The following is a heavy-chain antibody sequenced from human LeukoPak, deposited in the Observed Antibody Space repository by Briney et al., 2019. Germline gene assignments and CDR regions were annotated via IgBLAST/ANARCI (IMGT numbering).Heavy chain of an antibody. CDR2: ITNGSTYI. CDR3: AISPIVGTTYYFDS. D-gene: IGHD1-26*01. CDR1: GFTFSSYS. V-gene: IGHV3-21*06. Sequence: GGSLRLSCAASGFTFSSYSMNWVRQAPGKGLEWVSPITNGSTYIFHADSVKGRFTISRDNAENTLYLQMNSLRVEDTAVYYCAISPIVGTTYYFDSWGQGTLVTVSS. J-gene: IGHJ4*02.